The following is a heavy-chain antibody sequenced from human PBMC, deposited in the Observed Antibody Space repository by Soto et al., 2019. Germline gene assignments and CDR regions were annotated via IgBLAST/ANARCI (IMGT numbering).Heavy chain of an antibody. V-gene: IGHV3-7*01. Sequence: EVQLVESGGDLVQPGGSLRLSCAASGFTFSSYWMTWVRQAPGRGLEWVANINKRADSMHYADSVQGRFTVSRDNAKKSLYLQMSSLRAEDTAVYFCARDMSPSDGVRVHDAFDIWGQGTVVAVSS. J-gene: IGHJ3*02. D-gene: IGHD3-16*01. CDR2: INKRADSM. CDR1: GFTFSSYW. CDR3: ARDMSPSDGVRVHDAFDI.